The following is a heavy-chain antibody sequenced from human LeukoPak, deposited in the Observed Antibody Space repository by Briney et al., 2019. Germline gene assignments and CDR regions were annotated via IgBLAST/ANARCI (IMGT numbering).Heavy chain of an antibody. CDR3: ASRHIAVAGTGYNYYYYRDV. J-gene: IGHJ6*03. D-gene: IGHD6-19*01. V-gene: IGHV1-69*01. Sequence: ASVKVSCKASGGTFSSYAISWVRQAPGQGLEWRGGIIPIFGTANYAQKFQGRVTITADESTSTAYMELSSLRSEDTAVYYCASRHIAVAGTGYNYYYYRDVWGKGTTVTVSS. CDR2: IIPIFGTA. CDR1: GGTFSSYA.